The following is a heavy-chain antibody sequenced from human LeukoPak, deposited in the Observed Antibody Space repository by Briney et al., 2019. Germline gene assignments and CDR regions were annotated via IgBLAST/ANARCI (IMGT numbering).Heavy chain of an antibody. D-gene: IGHD6-19*01. CDR3: ARDPAVDSSAWYLDY. V-gene: IGHV3-7*01. Sequence: GGSLRLSCAASGFTFSSYWMSWVRQAPGKGLEWVANIKQDGSEKYYVDSVKGRFTISRDNAKNSLYLQMNSLRAEDTAVYYCARDPAVDSSAWYLDYWGQGTLVTVPS. CDR2: IKQDGSEK. CDR1: GFTFSSYW. J-gene: IGHJ4*02.